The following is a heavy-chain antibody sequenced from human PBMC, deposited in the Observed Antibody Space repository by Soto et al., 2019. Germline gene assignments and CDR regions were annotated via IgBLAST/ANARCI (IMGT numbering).Heavy chain of an antibody. CDR1: GFAFSSYW. J-gene: IGHJ5*01. CDR3: TSDTFGGSDS. Sequence: GGSLRLSCAASGFAFSSYWMHWVRQAPGKGLVWVSRIDPYETGINYADSVKGRFTISRDNAKDTLYLQMNSLRAEDTAVYYCTSDTFGGSDSWGQGTLVTVSS. D-gene: IGHD2-15*01. CDR2: IDPYETGI. V-gene: IGHV3-74*01.